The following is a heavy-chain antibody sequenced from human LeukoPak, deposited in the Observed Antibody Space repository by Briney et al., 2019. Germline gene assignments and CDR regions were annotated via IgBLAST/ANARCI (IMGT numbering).Heavy chain of an antibody. J-gene: IGHJ4*02. V-gene: IGHV1-69*05. Sequence: SVKVSCKASGGTFSSYAISWVRQAPGQGLEWMGGIIPIFGTANYAQKFQGRVTITTDESTSTAFMELSSLRSEDTAVYYCARATGGYSYGTYYFDYWGQGTLVTVSS. CDR3: ARATGGYSYGTYYFDY. CDR2: IIPIFGTA. D-gene: IGHD5-18*01. CDR1: GGTFSSYA.